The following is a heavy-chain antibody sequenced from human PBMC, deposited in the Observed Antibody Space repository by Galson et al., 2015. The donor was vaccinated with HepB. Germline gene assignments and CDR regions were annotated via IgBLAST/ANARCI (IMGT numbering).Heavy chain of an antibody. Sequence: SLRLSCAASGFTFSSYWMSWVRQAPGKGLEWVANIKQDGSEKYYVDSVKGRFTISRDNAKNSLYLQMNSLRAEDTAVYYCAREGYGGNHRHLTFYWGQGTLVTVSS. V-gene: IGHV3-7*03. D-gene: IGHD4-23*01. CDR1: GFTFSSYW. CDR2: IKQDGSEK. CDR3: AREGYGGNHRHLTFY. J-gene: IGHJ4*02.